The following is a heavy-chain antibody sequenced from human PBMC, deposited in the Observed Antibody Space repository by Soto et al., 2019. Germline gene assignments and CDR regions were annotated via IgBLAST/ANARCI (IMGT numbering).Heavy chain of an antibody. CDR3: AKSSGDILTGYYNY. J-gene: IGHJ4*02. CDR1: GFTFSSYG. CDR2: ISYDGSNK. V-gene: IGHV3-30*18. D-gene: IGHD3-9*01. Sequence: QVQLVESGGGVVQPGRSLRLSCAASGFTFSSYGMHWVRQAPGNGLEWVAVISYDGSNKYYADSVKGRFTISRDNSRNTLYLQMNSLRAEDTAVYYCAKSSGDILTGYYNYWGQGTLVTVSS.